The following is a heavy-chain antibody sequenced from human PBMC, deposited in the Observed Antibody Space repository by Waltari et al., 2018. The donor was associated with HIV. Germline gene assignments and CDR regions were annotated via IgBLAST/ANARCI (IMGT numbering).Heavy chain of an antibody. Sequence: EVRLAESGGGVARPGESLRLYCPASAFGFVSFGLAWVRQVPGKWWKELSLTMWDNEVTHHVGSVRSGFGITTNDNKKTFSLYLGRVRDDDSGLYYCVKLRNQGTLLAAGGGVFEHWGRGTVVSVSS. CDR3: VKLRNQGTLLAAGGGVFEH. V-gene: IGHV3-43D*04. CDR1: AFGFVSFG. D-gene: IGHD2-21*01. CDR2: TMWDNEVT. J-gene: IGHJ4*02.